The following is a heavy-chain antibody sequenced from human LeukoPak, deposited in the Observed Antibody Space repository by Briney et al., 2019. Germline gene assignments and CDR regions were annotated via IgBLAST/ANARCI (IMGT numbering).Heavy chain of an antibody. D-gene: IGHD1-14*01. Sequence: GGSLRLSCAASGFTFSNYWIHWVRQAPGKGLVWVSRINTDGSITSYADSVKGRFTISRDNAKSTLYLQMNSLRAEDTAVYYCATNLTGYSDYWGQGTLVTVSP. J-gene: IGHJ4*02. CDR2: INTDGSIT. CDR3: ATNLTGYSDY. CDR1: GFTFSNYW. V-gene: IGHV3-74*01.